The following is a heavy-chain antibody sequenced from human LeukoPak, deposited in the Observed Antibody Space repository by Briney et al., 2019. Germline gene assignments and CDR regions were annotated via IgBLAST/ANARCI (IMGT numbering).Heavy chain of an antibody. CDR2: ISGSGDST. J-gene: IGHJ4*02. Sequence: GGSLRLSCAASGFTFSNYAMRWVRQAPGKGLEWVSGISGSGDSTYYADSVKGRSTISRDNSKNTLYLQMNSLRVEDTAVYYCAISSGSYDYWGQGTLVTVSS. CDR3: AISSGSYDY. CDR1: GFTFSNYA. V-gene: IGHV3-23*01. D-gene: IGHD1-26*01.